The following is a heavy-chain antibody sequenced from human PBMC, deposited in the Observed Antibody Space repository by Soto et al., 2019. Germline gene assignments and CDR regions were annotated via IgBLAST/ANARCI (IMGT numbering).Heavy chain of an antibody. CDR2: IYYSGST. CDR3: ARAREMATILIN. V-gene: IGHV4-31*03. CDR1: GGSISSGGYY. D-gene: IGHD5-12*01. Sequence: QVQLQESGPGLVKPSQTLSLTCTVSGGSISSGGYYWSWIRQHPGKGLEWLGYIYYSGSTYYNPSLKSRVTISVDPSKNQFSLKLSSVTAADTAVYYCARAREMATILINWGQGTLVTVSS. J-gene: IGHJ4*02.